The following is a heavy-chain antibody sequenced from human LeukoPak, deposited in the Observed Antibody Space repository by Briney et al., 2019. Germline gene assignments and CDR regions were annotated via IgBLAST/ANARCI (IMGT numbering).Heavy chain of an antibody. V-gene: IGHV3-23*01. D-gene: IGHD6-13*01. CDR2: IVGSGDST. CDR1: GFIFSRYD. Sequence: PGGSLRLSCAASGFIFSRYDMSWVRQAPGKGLEWVSAIVGSGDSTYYADSVKGRFTISRDNSKNTLYLQMNSLRAEDTAVYYCAKKGIAAADSFDYWAREPWSPSPQ. J-gene: IGHJ4*02. CDR3: AKKGIAAADSFDY.